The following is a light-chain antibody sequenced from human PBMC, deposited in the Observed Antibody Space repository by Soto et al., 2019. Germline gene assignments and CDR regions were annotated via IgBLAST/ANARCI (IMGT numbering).Light chain of an antibody. Sequence: EIVLTQSPATLSLSPGERATLSCRASQSVSSSLAWYQQTPGQAPRLLIYDASNRATGIPARFSGSGSGTDFTLTISSLEPEDFAVYYCQQRSNWPPWTFGQGTKVDI. CDR1: QSVSSS. CDR3: QQRSNWPPWT. V-gene: IGKV3-11*01. J-gene: IGKJ1*01. CDR2: DAS.